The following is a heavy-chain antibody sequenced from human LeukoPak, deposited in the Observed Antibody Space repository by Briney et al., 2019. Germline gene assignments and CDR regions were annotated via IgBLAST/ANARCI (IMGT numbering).Heavy chain of an antibody. CDR2: INHSGST. Sequence: SETLSLTCAVYGGSFSGYYWSWIRQSPGKGLEWIGEINHSGSTNYNPSLKSRVTISVDTSKNQFSLKLSSVTAADTAVYYCVVMGSSWYPFDYWGQGTLVTVSS. CDR1: GGSFSGYY. D-gene: IGHD6-13*01. V-gene: IGHV4-34*01. CDR3: VVMGSSWYPFDY. J-gene: IGHJ4*02.